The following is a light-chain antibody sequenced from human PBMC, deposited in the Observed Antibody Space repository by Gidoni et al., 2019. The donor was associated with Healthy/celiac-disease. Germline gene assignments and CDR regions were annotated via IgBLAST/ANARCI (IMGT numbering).Light chain of an antibody. V-gene: IGKV1-5*03. Sequence: DIKMTQSPSTLSASVGDRVTITCRSSQSISRWLALYQQKPGNAPKLLIYKASSLESGVPSRFSGSGSGTEFTLTIISLQPDDFATYCCQQYNSYSPMYTFGQXTQLEIK. J-gene: IGKJ2*01. CDR2: KAS. CDR1: QSISRW. CDR3: QQYNSYSPMYT.